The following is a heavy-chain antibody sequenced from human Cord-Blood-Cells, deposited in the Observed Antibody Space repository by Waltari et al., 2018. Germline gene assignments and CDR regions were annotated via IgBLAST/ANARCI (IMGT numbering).Heavy chain of an antibody. J-gene: IGHJ4*02. CDR3: ARDGYYDFWSGYYDY. CDR2: IYSGGST. V-gene: IGHV3-66*01. Sequence: EVQLVESGGGLVQPGGSLRLSCAAPGFTVSSTHMSWVRQAPGKGLEWVSVIYSGGSTYYADSVKGRFTISRDNSKNTLYLQMNSLRAEDTAVYYCARDGYYDFWSGYYDYWGQGTLVTVSS. CDR1: GFTVSSTH. D-gene: IGHD3-3*01.